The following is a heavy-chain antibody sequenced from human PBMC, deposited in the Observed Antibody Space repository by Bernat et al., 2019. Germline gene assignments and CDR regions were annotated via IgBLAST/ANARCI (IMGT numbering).Heavy chain of an antibody. Sequence: EVHLVESVGGLVQPGGSLRLSCAASGFMFSDHYMDWVRQAPGKGLEWLGRINKGNSHTTEYAASVKGRFTVSRDDSRNSLFLQLNSLSAEDTAVYYCARSTSGSILDYWGQGTLVTVSS. CDR1: GFMFSDHY. D-gene: IGHD3-22*01. CDR2: INKGNSHTT. J-gene: IGHJ4*02. CDR3: ARSTSGSILDY. V-gene: IGHV3-72*01.